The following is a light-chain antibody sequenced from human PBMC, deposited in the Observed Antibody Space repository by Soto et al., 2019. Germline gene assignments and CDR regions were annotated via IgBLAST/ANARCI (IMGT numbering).Light chain of an antibody. CDR3: QQYNNWPPWT. CDR2: DAS. J-gene: IGKJ1*01. V-gene: IGKV3-15*01. CDR1: QSVTNN. Sequence: ILMTQSPATLSVSPGERATLSCRASQSVTNNLAWYQQKPGQAPRLLIYDASTRATGIPAEFSGSGAGTEFYLTISGLQSEDFAVYYCQQYNNWPPWTFGQGTKVEIK.